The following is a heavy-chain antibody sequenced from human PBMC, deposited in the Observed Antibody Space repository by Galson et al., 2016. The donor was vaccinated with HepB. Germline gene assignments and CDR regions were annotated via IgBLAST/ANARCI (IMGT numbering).Heavy chain of an antibody. CDR2: IHYSGTT. D-gene: IGHD6-6*01. V-gene: IGHV4-59*01. CDR3: ARGPRGSPWL. CDR1: GGSISSYY. Sequence: ETLSLTCTVSGGSISSYYWNWIRQAPKKGPEWIGYIHYSGTTSYNPSLKSRVTISVDSSKNQFSLNLNSVTAADTAVYYCARGPRGSPWLWGQGTLVTVSS. J-gene: IGHJ4*01.